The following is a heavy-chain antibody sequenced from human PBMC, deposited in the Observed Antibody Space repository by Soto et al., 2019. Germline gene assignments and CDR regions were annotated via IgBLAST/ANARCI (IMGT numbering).Heavy chain of an antibody. V-gene: IGHV3-30*03. D-gene: IGHD2-2*01. CDR3: ATPAGLAPAHYYGMDV. CDR2: ISYDGSNK. J-gene: IGHJ6*02. Sequence: ESGGGVVQPGRSLRLSCAASGFNISNYGFHWVRQALGKGLEWVAVISYDGSNKYYADFVKGRFTISRDNSKNTLYLQMNSLGAEDTAVFYCATPAGLAPAHYYGMDVWGQGTTVTVSS. CDR1: GFNISNYG.